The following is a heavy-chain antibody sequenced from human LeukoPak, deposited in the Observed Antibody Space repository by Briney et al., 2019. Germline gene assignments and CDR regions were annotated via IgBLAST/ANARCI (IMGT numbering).Heavy chain of an antibody. D-gene: IGHD2-2*01. J-gene: IGHJ6*02. Sequence: GGSLRLSCAASGFTFNSYAMSWVRQAPGKGLEWVALISYEGSNEYYADSVRGRFTISRDNSKFTLYMQMNSLRAEDTAVYYCARVRAGYCTSTSCYTGMDVWGQGTTVTVSS. V-gene: IGHV3-30*04. CDR3: ARVRAGYCTSTSCYTGMDV. CDR2: ISYEGSNE. CDR1: GFTFNSYA.